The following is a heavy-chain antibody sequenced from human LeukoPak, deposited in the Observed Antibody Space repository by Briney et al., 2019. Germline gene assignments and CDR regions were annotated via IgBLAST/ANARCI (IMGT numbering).Heavy chain of an antibody. CDR3: ARVGSYDSSGYYFTD. D-gene: IGHD3-22*01. Sequence: SETLSLTCTVSGASISSHYWTWIRQPPGKALEWIGYIYHSGGTTYKPSLKSRVTISADTSDNQVSLRLTSVTAADTAVYYCARVGSYDSSGYYFTDWGQGTPVTVSS. V-gene: IGHV4-59*11. CDR2: IYHSGGT. J-gene: IGHJ4*02. CDR1: GASISSHY.